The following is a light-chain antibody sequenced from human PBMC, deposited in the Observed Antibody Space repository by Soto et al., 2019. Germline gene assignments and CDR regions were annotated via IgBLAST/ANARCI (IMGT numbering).Light chain of an antibody. J-gene: IGLJ1*01. V-gene: IGLV2-14*01. CDR3: RSYTNSFSYV. CDR1: SSDVNY. CDR2: EVS. Sequence: QSALTQPASVSGSPGQSITISCTGTSSDVNYVSWYQHHPGKAPNLIIFEVSNRPSGVSNRFSGSNSGNTASLTISGLQAEDEADYYCRSYTNSFSYVFGSGTKVTVL.